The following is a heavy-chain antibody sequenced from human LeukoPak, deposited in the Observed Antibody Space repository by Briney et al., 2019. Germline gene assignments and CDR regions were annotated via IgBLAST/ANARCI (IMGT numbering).Heavy chain of an antibody. Sequence: SETLSLTCTVSGYSISSGYYWGWIRQPPGKGLEWIGSIYHSGSTYYNPSLKSRVTISVDTSKNQFSLKLSSVTAADTAVYYCARVGPDYYDSSGYYYGETKHWYFDLWGRGTLVTVSS. CDR1: GYSISSGYY. CDR2: IYHSGST. CDR3: ARVGPDYYDSSGYYYGETKHWYFDL. D-gene: IGHD3-22*01. J-gene: IGHJ2*01. V-gene: IGHV4-38-2*02.